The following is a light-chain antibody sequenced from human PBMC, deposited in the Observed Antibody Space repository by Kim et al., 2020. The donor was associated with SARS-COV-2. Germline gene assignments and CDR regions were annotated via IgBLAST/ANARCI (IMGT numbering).Light chain of an antibody. J-gene: IGKJ4*01. Sequence: PGERATLYCRASQSVSSNLAWYQQKPGQAPRLLIYGASTRATGIPAWFSGSGSGTEFTLTISSLQSEDFAVYYCQQYNNWPPPLTFGGGTKVDIK. V-gene: IGKV3-15*01. CDR1: QSVSSN. CDR2: GAS. CDR3: QQYNNWPPPLT.